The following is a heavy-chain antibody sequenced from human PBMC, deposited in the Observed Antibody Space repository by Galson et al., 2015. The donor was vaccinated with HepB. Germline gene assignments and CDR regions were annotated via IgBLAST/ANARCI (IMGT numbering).Heavy chain of an antibody. J-gene: IGHJ4*02. CDR2: INPNSGGT. CDR3: AGDLPGTNWNDGGLGY. V-gene: IGHV1-2*02. Sequence: SVKVSCKASGYTFTGYYMHWVRQAPGQGLEWMGWINPNSGGTNYAQKFQGRVTMTRDTSISTAYMELSRLRSDDTAVYYCAGDLPGTNWNDGGLGYWGQGTLVTVSS. D-gene: IGHD1-1*01. CDR1: GYTFTGYY.